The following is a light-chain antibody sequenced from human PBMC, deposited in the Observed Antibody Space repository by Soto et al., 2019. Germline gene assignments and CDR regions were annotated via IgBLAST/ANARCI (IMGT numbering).Light chain of an antibody. CDR2: DAS. CDR1: QSVGSS. V-gene: IGKV3-11*01. J-gene: IGKJ5*01. CDR3: QQRSNWIT. Sequence: VLTQSPATLSLFPGERATLSCRASQSVGSSLAWHQHEPGQAPRLLLYDASNRAAGIPARFSGSGSGTDFTLTISSLEPEDFAVYYCQQRSNWITFGQGTRLEIE.